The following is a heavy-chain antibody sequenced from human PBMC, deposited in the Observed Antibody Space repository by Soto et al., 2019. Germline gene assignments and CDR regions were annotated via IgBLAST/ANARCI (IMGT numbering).Heavy chain of an antibody. CDR1: GFSRDTSVVG. CDR3: AHIFDFDWVWAFEY. CDR2: IYWDDDK. Sequence: QITLKESGPTLVKPTQTLTLTCTFSGFSRDTSVVGVGWIRQPPGKTLEWLALIYWDDDKRYSPSLNSRLTITKDTSKNQVVLRMTNVDPVDTATYYCAHIFDFDWVWAFEYWGQGALVTVSS. J-gene: IGHJ4*02. D-gene: IGHD3-9*01. V-gene: IGHV2-5*02.